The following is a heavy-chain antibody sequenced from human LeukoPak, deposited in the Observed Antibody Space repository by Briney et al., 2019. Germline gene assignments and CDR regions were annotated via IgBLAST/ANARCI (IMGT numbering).Heavy chain of an antibody. D-gene: IGHD4-17*01. CDR1: GGIFSNYA. J-gene: IGHJ4*02. CDR3: AKYGDYYITFDY. V-gene: IGHV1-69*06. CDR2: IIPIFGTA. Sequence: SVKVSCKASGGIFSNYAISWVRQAPGQGLEWMGGIIPIFGTANYAQKFQGRVTITADKSTNTAYMELSSLRSEDTAVYYCAKYGDYYITFDYWGQGTLVTVSS.